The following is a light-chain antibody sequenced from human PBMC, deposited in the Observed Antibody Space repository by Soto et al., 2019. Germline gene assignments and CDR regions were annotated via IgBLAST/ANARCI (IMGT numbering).Light chain of an antibody. V-gene: IGLV2-14*01. Sequence: QSVLTQPASVSGSPGQSITISCTGTSSDVGAYDFVSWYQQHPGKAPKYLLYEVSNRPSGVSDRFSGSKSGTTASLTISGLQAEDEADYYCSSYTTTDPYVFGTGTKLTVL. J-gene: IGLJ1*01. CDR1: SSDVGAYDF. CDR3: SSYTTTDPYV. CDR2: EVS.